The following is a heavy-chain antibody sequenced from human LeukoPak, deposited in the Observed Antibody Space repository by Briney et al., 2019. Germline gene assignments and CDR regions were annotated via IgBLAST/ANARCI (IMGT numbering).Heavy chain of an antibody. J-gene: IGHJ4*02. D-gene: IGHD5-18*01. V-gene: IGHV3-23*01. CDR3: AKDIAQGYTLGSIEQDY. CDR2: ISESGDGT. CDR1: GLTFSDYA. Sequence: PGGSLRLSCAASGLTFSDYAMSWVRQAPGKGLEWVSAISESGDGTYYADSMKGRYTISRDNAKNTLYLQINSLRAEDTAIYYCAKDIAQGYTLGSIEQDYWGQGTLVTVSS.